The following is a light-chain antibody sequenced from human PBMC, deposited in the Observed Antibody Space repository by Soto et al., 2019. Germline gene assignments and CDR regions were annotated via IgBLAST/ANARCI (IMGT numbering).Light chain of an antibody. V-gene: IGLV2-14*01. CDR1: SSDVGGYNY. CDR2: EVS. CDR3: SPYIRSSPRV. Sequence: QSALTQPASVSGSPGQSITISCTGTSSDVGGYNYVSWYQQHPGKAPKLMIYEVSNRPSGVSNRFSGSKSGNTASLTISGLQADVYAYYYCSPYIRSSPRVFGSGTKFTVL. J-gene: IGLJ1*01.